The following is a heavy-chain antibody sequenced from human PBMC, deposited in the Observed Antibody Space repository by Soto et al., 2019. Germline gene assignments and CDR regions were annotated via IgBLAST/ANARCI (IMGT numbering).Heavy chain of an antibody. Sequence: GGSLRLSCAASGFTFSSYGMHWVRQAPGKGLEWVAVISYDGSNKYYADSVKGRFTISRDNSKNTLYLQMNSLRAEDTAVYYCAKDSAEMATIQAFDIWGQGTMVTVSS. CDR1: GFTFSSYG. J-gene: IGHJ3*02. D-gene: IGHD5-12*01. V-gene: IGHV3-30*18. CDR3: AKDSAEMATIQAFDI. CDR2: ISYDGSNK.